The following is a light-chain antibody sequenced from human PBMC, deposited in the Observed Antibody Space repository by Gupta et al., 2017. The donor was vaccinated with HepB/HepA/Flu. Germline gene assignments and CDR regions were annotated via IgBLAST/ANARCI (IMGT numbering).Light chain of an antibody. CDR3: QQYYSSPLT. Sequence: DIVMTQSPDSLAVSLGERATINCKSSQSVLYSSNNKNYLSWFQQKPGQPPKLLIYWAATRESGVPDRIRGSGSGTDFTLTISSLRAEDVAVYYCQQYYSSPLTFGGGTKVEIK. J-gene: IGKJ4*01. CDR1: QSVLYSSNNKNY. V-gene: IGKV4-1*01. CDR2: WAA.